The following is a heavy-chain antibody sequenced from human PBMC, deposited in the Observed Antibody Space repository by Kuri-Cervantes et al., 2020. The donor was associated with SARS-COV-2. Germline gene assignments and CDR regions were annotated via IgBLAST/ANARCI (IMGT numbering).Heavy chain of an antibody. Sequence: GESLKISCAASGFTFSRYSMNWVRQAPGKGLEWVSSISSSSSYISYADSMKGRFTISRDNAKNSLYLQMNSLRAEDTAVYYCARGNYVMYSRWPTAPSDYWGQGTLVTVSS. CDR3: ARGNYVMYSRWPTAPSDY. CDR1: GFTFSRYS. CDR2: ISSSSSYI. J-gene: IGHJ4*02. V-gene: IGHV3-21*01. D-gene: IGHD3-16*01.